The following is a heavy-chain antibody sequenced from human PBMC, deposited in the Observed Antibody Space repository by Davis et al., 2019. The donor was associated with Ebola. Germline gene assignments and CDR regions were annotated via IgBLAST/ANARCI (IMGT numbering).Heavy chain of an antibody. CDR3: ARAVRYPGPRGVPDPKNYGMDV. CDR1: GFTFSSYA. Sequence: PGGSLRLSCAASGFTFSSYAMHWVRQAPGKGLEWVAVISYDGSNKYYADSVKDRFTISRDNAKNTLYLQMNSLRAEDTAVYYCARAVRYPGPRGVPDPKNYGMDVWGQGTTVTVSS. J-gene: IGHJ6*02. CDR2: ISYDGSNK. D-gene: IGHD3-9*01. V-gene: IGHV3-30-3*01.